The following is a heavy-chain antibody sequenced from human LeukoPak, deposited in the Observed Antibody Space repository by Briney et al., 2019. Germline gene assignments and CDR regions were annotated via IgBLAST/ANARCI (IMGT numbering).Heavy chain of an antibody. J-gene: IGHJ4*02. V-gene: IGHV4-39*07. Sequence: SETLSLTCTVSDGSISSSFYYWGWIRQPPGKGLEWIGSIYYSGSTYYNPSLKSRVTISVDTSKNQFSLKLSSVTAADTAVYYCARDGGYSGYDWFDYWGQGTLVTVSS. CDR2: IYYSGST. CDR3: ARDGGYSGYDWFDY. D-gene: IGHD5-12*01. CDR1: DGSISSSFYY.